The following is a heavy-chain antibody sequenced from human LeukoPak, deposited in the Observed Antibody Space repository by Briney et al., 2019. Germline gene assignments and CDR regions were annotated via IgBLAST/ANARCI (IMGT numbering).Heavy chain of an antibody. J-gene: IGHJ4*02. Sequence: SETLSLTCTVSGDSISSSGYYWGWIRQPPGKGLEWIGCIYFSGITNYNPSLTSRLTVSVDTSKNQFSLRLSSVTATDTAVYYCPRRAVPASPGMYYFGYWGQGTLVTVSS. D-gene: IGHD2-2*01. CDR3: PRRAVPASPGMYYFGY. CDR2: IYFSGIT. CDR1: GDSISSSGYY. V-gene: IGHV4-39*01.